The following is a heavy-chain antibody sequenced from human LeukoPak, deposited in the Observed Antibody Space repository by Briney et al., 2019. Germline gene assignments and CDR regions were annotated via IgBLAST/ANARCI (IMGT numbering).Heavy chain of an antibody. D-gene: IGHD3-3*01. CDR1: GFTFSNYA. CDR2: IIGSVGST. CDR3: ASSIFGVVPRVDY. V-gene: IGHV3-23*01. J-gene: IGHJ4*02. Sequence: AGGSLRLSCAASGFTFSNYAMNWVRQAPGKGLEWVSGIIGSVGSTYYADSVKGRFTISRDNSKNTLYLQMNSLRAEDTAVYYCASSIFGVVPRVDYWGQGTLVTVSS.